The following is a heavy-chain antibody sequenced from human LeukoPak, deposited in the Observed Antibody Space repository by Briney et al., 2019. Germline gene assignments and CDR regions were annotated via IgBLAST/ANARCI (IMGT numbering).Heavy chain of an antibody. CDR2: ISGSGNGT. CDR1: GFTFSSYS. Sequence: HGGSLRLSCAGSGFTFSSYSMNWVRQAPGKGLEWLSGISGSGNGTYYADSVKGRFITSRDNSKNMVSLQMNSLPVEDTATHYCAKRTMSAFDFWGQGPLLIVSS. D-gene: IGHD5-24*01. J-gene: IGHJ4*02. V-gene: IGHV3-23*01. CDR3: AKRTMSAFDF.